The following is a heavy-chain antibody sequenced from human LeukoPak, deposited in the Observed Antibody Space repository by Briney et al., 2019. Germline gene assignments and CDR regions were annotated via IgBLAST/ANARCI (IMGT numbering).Heavy chain of an antibody. CDR2: ISGSGGST. CDR3: AKDSNLGHYCTNGVCYTEHSSGWHFDY. D-gene: IGHD2-8*01. CDR1: GFTFSSYW. Sequence: PGGSLRLSCAASGFTFSSYWMHWVRQAPGKGLEWVSAISGSGGSTYYADSVKGRFTISRDNSKNTLYLQMNSLRAEDTAVYYCAKDSNLGHYCTNGVCYTEHSSGWHFDYWGQGTLVTVSS. V-gene: IGHV3-23*01. J-gene: IGHJ4*02.